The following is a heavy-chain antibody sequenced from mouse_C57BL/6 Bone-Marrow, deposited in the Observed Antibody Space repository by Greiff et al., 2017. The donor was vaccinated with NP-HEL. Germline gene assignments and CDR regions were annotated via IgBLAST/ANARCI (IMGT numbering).Heavy chain of an antibody. CDR3: ARGDYYGSSVWFAY. CDR2: IYPGSGST. Sequence: VQLQQPGAELVKPGASVKMSCKASGYTFTSYWITWVKQRPGQGLEWIGDIYPGSGSTNYNEKFKSKATMTVDTSSSTAYMQLSSLASEDSAVYYCARGDYYGSSVWFAYWGQGTLVTVSA. V-gene: IGHV1-55*01. J-gene: IGHJ3*01. D-gene: IGHD1-1*01. CDR1: GYTFTSYW.